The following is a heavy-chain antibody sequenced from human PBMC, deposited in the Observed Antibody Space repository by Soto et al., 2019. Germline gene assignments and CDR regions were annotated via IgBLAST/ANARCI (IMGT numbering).Heavy chain of an antibody. CDR1: GGSIRNDGNY. Sequence: QVQLQESGPGLVKPSQTLSLICSVSGGSIRNDGNYWGWIRQHPGKGLEWIGYILYTGSTYYNPSLECRLTISMERSKNQFSLKLSSMTVADTAVYYCTRADFGVHEYFDPWGRGTVVTVSS. V-gene: IGHV4-31*03. CDR2: ILYTGST. J-gene: IGHJ2*01. CDR3: TRADFGVHEYFDP. D-gene: IGHD3-3*01.